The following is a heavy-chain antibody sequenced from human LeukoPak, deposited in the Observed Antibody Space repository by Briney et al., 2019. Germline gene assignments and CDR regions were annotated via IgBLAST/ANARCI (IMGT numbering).Heavy chain of an antibody. V-gene: IGHV4-4*09. D-gene: IGHD1-1*01. J-gene: IGHJ4*02. CDR3: ARGVGLTQGGTFDY. CDR1: GGSISSYY. CDR2: IYHSGST. Sequence: SETLSLTCTVSGGSISSYYWSWIRQPPGKGLEWIGSIYHSGSTHYNSSLKSRVTISVDTSKNQLSLKLSSVTAADTAVYYCARGVGLTQGGTFDYWGQGTLVTVSS.